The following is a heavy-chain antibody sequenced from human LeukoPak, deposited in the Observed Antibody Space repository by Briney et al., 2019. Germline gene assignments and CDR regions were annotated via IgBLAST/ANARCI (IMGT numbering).Heavy chain of an antibody. CDR1: GFTFSSYW. CDR2: IKQEGSEK. Sequence: GGSLRLSCAASGFTFSSYWMSWVRQAPGKGLEWVANIKQEGSEKYYVDSVKGRFTISRDNAKNSLYLQMNSLRAEDTAVYYCARIGSLWFGELFHFDYWGQGTLVTVSS. D-gene: IGHD3-10*01. J-gene: IGHJ4*02. V-gene: IGHV3-7*03. CDR3: ARIGSLWFGELFHFDY.